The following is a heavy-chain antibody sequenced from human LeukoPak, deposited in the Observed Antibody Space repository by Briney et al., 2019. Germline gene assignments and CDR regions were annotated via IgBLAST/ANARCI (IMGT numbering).Heavy chain of an antibody. CDR3: AKEWAVAGAFDY. Sequence: PGGSLRLSCAASGFTFSSYAMSWVRQASGKGLEWVSAISGSGGSTYYADSVKGRFTISRDNSKNTLYLQMNSLRAEDTAVYYRAKEWAVAGAFDYWGQGTLVTVSS. V-gene: IGHV3-23*01. CDR1: GFTFSSYA. D-gene: IGHD6-19*01. J-gene: IGHJ4*02. CDR2: ISGSGGST.